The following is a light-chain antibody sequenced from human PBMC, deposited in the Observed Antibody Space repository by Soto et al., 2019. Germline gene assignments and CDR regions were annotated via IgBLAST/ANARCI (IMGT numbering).Light chain of an antibody. CDR2: EAS. CDR3: QQYNTFSWT. V-gene: IGKV1-5*03. Sequence: DFEMTQSPSTLSASIGDRVTITCRASQNISNWLAWYQQKPGRAPQFLIYEASRLETGVPSRFSGSGSGTGFTLTISSLQPDDFATYYCQQYNTFSWTFGQGTKVEIK. J-gene: IGKJ1*01. CDR1: QNISNW.